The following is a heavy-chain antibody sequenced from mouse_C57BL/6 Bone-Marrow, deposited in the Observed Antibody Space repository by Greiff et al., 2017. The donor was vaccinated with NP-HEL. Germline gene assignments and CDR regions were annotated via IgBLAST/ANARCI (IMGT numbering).Heavy chain of an antibody. V-gene: IGHV5-17*01. Sequence: DVQLQESGGGLVKPGGSLKLSCAASGFTFSDYGMHWVRQAPEKGLEWVAYISSGSSTIYYADTVKGRFTISRDNAKNTLFLQMTSLRSEDTAMYYCARPYYYGSSYVDYWGQGTTLTVSS. J-gene: IGHJ2*01. CDR2: ISSGSSTI. CDR1: GFTFSDYG. CDR3: ARPYYYGSSYVDY. D-gene: IGHD1-1*01.